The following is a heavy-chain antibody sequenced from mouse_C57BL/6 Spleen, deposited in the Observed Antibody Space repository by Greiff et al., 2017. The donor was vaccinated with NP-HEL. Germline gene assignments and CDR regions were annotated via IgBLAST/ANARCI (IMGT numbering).Heavy chain of an antibody. V-gene: IGHV1-82*01. Sequence: VQLQQSGPELVKPGASVKISCKASGYAFSSSWMNWVKQRPGKGLEWIGRIYPGDGDTNYNGKFKGEATLTADKSSSTAYMQLSSLTSEDSAVYFCAREDDYDEGFAYWGQGTLVTVSA. J-gene: IGHJ3*01. CDR1: GYAFSSSW. CDR3: AREDDYDEGFAY. D-gene: IGHD2-4*01. CDR2: IYPGDGDT.